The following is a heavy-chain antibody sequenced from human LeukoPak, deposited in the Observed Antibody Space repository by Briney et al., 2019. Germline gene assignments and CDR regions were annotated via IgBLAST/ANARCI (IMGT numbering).Heavy chain of an antibody. Sequence: ASVKVSCKASGYTFTSYDINWVRQATGQGHEWMGWISAYNGNTNYAQKLQGRVTMTTDTSTSTAYMELRSLRSDDTAVYYCARGGDYYGSGSFNFHYYYYMDVWGKGTTVTVSS. CDR2: ISAYNGNT. CDR1: GYTFTSYD. J-gene: IGHJ6*03. CDR3: ARGGDYYGSGSFNFHYYYYMDV. V-gene: IGHV1-18*01. D-gene: IGHD3-10*01.